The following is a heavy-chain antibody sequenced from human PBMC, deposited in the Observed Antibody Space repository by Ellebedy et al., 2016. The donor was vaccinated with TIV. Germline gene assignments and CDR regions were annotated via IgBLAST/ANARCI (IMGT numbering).Heavy chain of an antibody. CDR3: VKLGSSGYYYGRLDY. CDR1: GFTFYSHA. D-gene: IGHD3-22*01. V-gene: IGHV3-23*01. J-gene: IGHJ4*02. CDR2: ISAGGDST. Sequence: GESLKISCAGSGFTFYSHAMCWVRQTPGKGLEWVSVISAGGDSTEYGDSVKGRFTISRDNSKNTLYLQMNSLRVEDTAVYYCVKLGSSGYYYGRLDYWGQGTLVTVSS.